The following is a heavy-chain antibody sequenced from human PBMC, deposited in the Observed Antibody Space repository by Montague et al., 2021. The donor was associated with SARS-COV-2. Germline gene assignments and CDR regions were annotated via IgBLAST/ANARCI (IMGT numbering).Heavy chain of an antibody. J-gene: IGHJ5*02. CDR3: ARGLVGWFDP. Sequence: SETLSLTRTVSGGSISSSSYYWGWIRQPPGKGLEWIGSIYYSGSTYYXPSLKSRVTISVDTSKSQFSLKLSSVTAADTAVYYCARGLVGWFDPWGQGTLVTVSS. CDR2: IYYSGST. D-gene: IGHD3/OR15-3a*01. CDR1: GGSISSSSYY. V-gene: IGHV4-39*01.